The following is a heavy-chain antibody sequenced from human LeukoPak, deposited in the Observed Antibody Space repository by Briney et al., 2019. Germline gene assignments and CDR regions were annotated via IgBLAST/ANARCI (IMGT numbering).Heavy chain of an antibody. CDR2: INPNSGGT. D-gene: IGHD6-13*01. Sequence: ASVKVSCKASGYTFTGYYIHWVRQAPGQGLECMGWINPNSGGTNYAQKFQGRVSMTRDRSTSTAYMELNRLRFGDTAVYYCARGRNSSRWYFDWFDTWGQGTLVTVSS. J-gene: IGHJ5*02. CDR1: GYTFTGYY. V-gene: IGHV1-2*02. CDR3: ARGRNSSRWYFDWFDT.